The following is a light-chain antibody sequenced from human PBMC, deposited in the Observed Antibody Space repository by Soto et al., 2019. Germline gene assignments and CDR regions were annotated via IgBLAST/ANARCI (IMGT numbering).Light chain of an antibody. J-gene: IGKJ3*01. V-gene: IGKV1-12*01. Sequence: DIQMTQSPSSLSASVGDRVTITWRASQGIGSWLAWYQQKPGRAPKILIYAAASLQSGVPSRFSATFSGTDFTLTINSLQPEDVATYFCQQANSFPLTFGPGTKVDIK. CDR1: QGIGSW. CDR2: AAA. CDR3: QQANSFPLT.